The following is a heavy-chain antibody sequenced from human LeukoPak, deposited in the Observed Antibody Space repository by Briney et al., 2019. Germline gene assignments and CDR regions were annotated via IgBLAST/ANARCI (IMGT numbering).Heavy chain of an antibody. CDR1: GGSISSYY. Sequence: TSETLSLTCTVSGGSISSYYWSWIRQPPGKGLEWIGYIYYSGSTNYNPSLKSRVTISVDTSKNQFSLKLSSVTAADTAVYDCARVVVSGWPSRIGAFDIWGQGTMVTVSS. V-gene: IGHV4-59*01. J-gene: IGHJ3*02. CDR3: ARVVVSGWPSRIGAFDI. D-gene: IGHD6-19*01. CDR2: IYYSGST.